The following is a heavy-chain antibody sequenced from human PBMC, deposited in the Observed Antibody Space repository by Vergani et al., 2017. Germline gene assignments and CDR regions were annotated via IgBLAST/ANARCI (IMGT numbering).Heavy chain of an antibody. V-gene: IGHV3-23*01. Sequence: EVHLLESGGGLVQSGGSLRLSCAASGFTFSNSAVSWVRQAPGRGLAWVSSISGPGLSTYYADSVKGRFSISRDNSKNTLYLQMKSLRPEDTAVYYCAKEGGGYCSGGTCYPEYWGQGTLVTVSS. CDR2: ISGPGLST. CDR3: AKEGGGYCSGGTCYPEY. CDR1: GFTFSNSA. D-gene: IGHD2-15*01. J-gene: IGHJ4*02.